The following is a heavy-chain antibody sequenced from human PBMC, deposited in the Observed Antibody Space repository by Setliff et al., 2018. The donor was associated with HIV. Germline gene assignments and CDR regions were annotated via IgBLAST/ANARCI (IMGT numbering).Heavy chain of an antibody. V-gene: IGHV4-59*04. J-gene: IGHJ4*02. CDR1: GASISSDT. CDR3: AAFPVSPVTTQDY. D-gene: IGHD4-17*01. CDR2: IYHSGST. Sequence: PSETLSLTCIVSGASISSDTWSWIRQPPGKGLEWIGGIYHSGSTYYNPSLKSRVIISLDTSKNQFSLKLTSVTAADTAMYYCAAFPVSPVTTQDYWGQGTPVTVSS.